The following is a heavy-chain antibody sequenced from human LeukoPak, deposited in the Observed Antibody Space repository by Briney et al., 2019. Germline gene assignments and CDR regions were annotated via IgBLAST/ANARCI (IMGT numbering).Heavy chain of an antibody. D-gene: IGHD6-13*01. Sequence: PSETLSLTCTVSAGSNSSSSYYWGWIRQPPGKGLEWIGTIYYSGNTYYNPSLKSRVTISVDTSKNQFSLKLSSVTAADTALYYCVRHPSAGRGDFYGMDVWGQETTVTVSS. J-gene: IGHJ6*02. CDR2: IYYSGNT. CDR3: VRHPSAGRGDFYGMDV. CDR1: AGSNSSSSYY. V-gene: IGHV4-39*01.